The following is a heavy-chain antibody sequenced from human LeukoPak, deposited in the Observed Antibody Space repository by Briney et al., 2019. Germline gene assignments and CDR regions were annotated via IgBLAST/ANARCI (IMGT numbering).Heavy chain of an antibody. Sequence: SETLSLTCAVYGGSFSGYYWSWIRQPPGKGLEWIGEINHSGSTNYNPSLKSRVPISVDTSKNQFSLKLSSVTAADTAVYYCARGTPYYYIWGQGTLVTVSS. V-gene: IGHV4-34*01. J-gene: IGHJ4*02. CDR2: INHSGST. CDR3: ARGTPYYYI. D-gene: IGHD3-10*01. CDR1: GGSFSGYY.